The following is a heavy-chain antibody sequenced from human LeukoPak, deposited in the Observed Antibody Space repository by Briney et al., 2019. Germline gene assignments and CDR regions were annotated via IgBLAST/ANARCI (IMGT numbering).Heavy chain of an antibody. CDR3: ARDQLGCSGGSCQNWFDP. CDR1: GYSISSGYY. J-gene: IGHJ5*02. Sequence: SETLSLTCAVSGYSISSGYYWGWIRQPPGKGLERIGSIYHSGSTYYNPSLKSRVTISVDTSKNQFSLKLSSVTAADTAVYYCARDQLGCSGGSCQNWFDPWGQGTLVTVSS. V-gene: IGHV4-38-2*02. D-gene: IGHD2-15*01. CDR2: IYHSGST.